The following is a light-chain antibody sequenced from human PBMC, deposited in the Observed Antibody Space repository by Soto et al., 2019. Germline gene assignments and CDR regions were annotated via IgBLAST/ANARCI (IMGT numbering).Light chain of an antibody. CDR1: HSVRRK. V-gene: IGKV3-15*01. Sequence: EIVMTQSPATVSVSPGERATLSCRASHSVRRKLAWYQQKRGQAPRLLIYDASTRATGIPARFSGSGSETEFTLTISSLQSEDFAIYFCQQYDNWPRTFGQGTKVDIK. CDR2: DAS. J-gene: IGKJ1*01. CDR3: QQYDNWPRT.